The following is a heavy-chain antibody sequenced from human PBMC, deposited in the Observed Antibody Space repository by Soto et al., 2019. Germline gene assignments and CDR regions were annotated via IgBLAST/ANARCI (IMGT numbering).Heavy chain of an antibody. J-gene: IGHJ4*02. V-gene: IGHV3-30*04. CDR2: ITRDGYNK. CDR3: TKSSGGSSSVGPDY. Sequence: ALRLSCAVSGFIFKNYALNWVRQAPGKGLEWVASITRDGYNKYYADSVKGRFTISRDNSKNTLSLQMTALRVEDSSVYYCTKSSGGSSSVGPDYWGPGNLVTVSS. CDR1: GFIFKNYA. D-gene: IGHD6-6*01.